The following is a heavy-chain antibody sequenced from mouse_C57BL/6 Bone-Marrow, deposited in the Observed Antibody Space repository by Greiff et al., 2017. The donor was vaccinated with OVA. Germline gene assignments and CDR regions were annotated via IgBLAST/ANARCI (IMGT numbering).Heavy chain of an antibody. CDR3: ASALYYYDYAMDY. D-gene: IGHD1-1*01. CDR2: IDPSDSET. CDR1: GYTFTSYW. J-gene: IGHJ4*01. Sequence: QVQLQQSGAELVRPGSSVKLSCKASGYTFTSYWMHWVKQRPIQGLEWIGNIDPSDSETHYNQKFKDKATLTVDKSSSTAYMQLSSLTSEDSAVYYCASALYYYDYAMDYWGKGTSVTVSS. V-gene: IGHV1-52*01.